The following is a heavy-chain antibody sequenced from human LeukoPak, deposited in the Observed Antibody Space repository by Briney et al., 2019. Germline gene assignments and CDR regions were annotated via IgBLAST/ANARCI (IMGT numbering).Heavy chain of an antibody. CDR2: FDPEDGET. CDR1: GYTLTELS. D-gene: IGHD6-19*01. J-gene: IGHJ4*02. CDR3: ATDYLAVAGSFPMDV. Sequence: ASVKVSCKVSGYTLTELSMHWVRQAPGKGLEWMGGFDPEDGETIYAQKFQGRVTMTEDTSTDTAYMELSSLRSEDTAVYYCATDYLAVAGSFPMDVWGQGTLVTVSS. V-gene: IGHV1-24*01.